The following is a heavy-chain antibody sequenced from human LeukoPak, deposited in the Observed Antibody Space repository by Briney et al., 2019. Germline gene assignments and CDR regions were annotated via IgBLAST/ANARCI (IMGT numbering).Heavy chain of an antibody. D-gene: IGHD3-16*01. J-gene: IGHJ5*02. CDR2: INHSGST. V-gene: IGHV4-34*01. CDR1: GGSFSGYY. Sequence: SETLSLTCAVYGGSFSGYYWSWIRQPPGKGLEWIGEINHSGSTNYNPSLKSRVTISVDTSENQFSLKLSSVTAADTAVYYCARYVSRAPPLKDWFDPWGQGTLVTVSS. CDR3: ARYVSRAPPLKDWFDP.